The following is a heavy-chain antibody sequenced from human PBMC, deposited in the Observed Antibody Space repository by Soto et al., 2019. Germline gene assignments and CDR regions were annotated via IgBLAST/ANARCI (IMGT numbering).Heavy chain of an antibody. V-gene: IGHV3-73*01. D-gene: IGHD3-16*01. Sequence: PGGSLRLSCVVSGSTFRGSAIHWVRQASGKGLEWVGRIRSKTNGYGTAYAAPVKGRFTVSRDDSRNTAYLQMNSLKGEDTAVYYCALQETWTTSYTNHFDPWGQGTLVTVSS. CDR1: GSTFRGSA. CDR2: IRSKTNGYGT. CDR3: ALQETWTTSYTNHFDP. J-gene: IGHJ5*02.